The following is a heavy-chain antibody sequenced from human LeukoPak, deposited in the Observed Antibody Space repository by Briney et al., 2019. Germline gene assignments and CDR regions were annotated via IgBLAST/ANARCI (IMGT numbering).Heavy chain of an antibody. CDR1: GGTFSSFA. D-gene: IGHD3-10*01. J-gene: IGHJ5*02. V-gene: IGHV1-69*13. Sequence: SVKVSCKASGGTFSSFAISWVRQAPGQGLEWWGGTIPIFVTANYAQKSQGRVTITADESTSTAYMELSRLRSEDTAVYYCARVRGGFHYGSGSRIPRGWFDPWGQGTLVTVSS. CDR3: ARVRGGFHYGSGSRIPRGWFDP. CDR2: TIPIFVTA.